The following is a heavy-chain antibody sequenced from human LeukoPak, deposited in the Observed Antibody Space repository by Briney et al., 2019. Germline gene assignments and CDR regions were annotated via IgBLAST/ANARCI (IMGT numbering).Heavy chain of an antibody. V-gene: IGHV3-30*02. CDR1: GFTFSSYG. D-gene: IGHD2-15*01. CDR2: IRYDGSNR. Sequence: PGGSLRLSCAASGFTFSSYGMHWVRQAPGKGLEWVAFIRYDGSNRYYADSVKGRFTISRDNSKNTLYLQMNSLRAEDTAVYYCRAASHYYYYYMDVWGKGTTVTVSS. J-gene: IGHJ6*03. CDR3: RAASHYYYYYMDV.